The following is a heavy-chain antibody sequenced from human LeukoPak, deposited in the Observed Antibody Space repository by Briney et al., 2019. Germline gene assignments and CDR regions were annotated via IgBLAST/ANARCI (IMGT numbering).Heavy chain of an antibody. CDR3: AKDRGNFEYSFGY. Sequence: GGSLRLSCAASGFTFSSYAMSWVRQAPGKGLEWVSVISGSGGTTYYADSVKGRFTISRDISKNTLYLQMNSLRAEDTAVYYCAKDRGNFEYSFGYWGQGTLVTVSS. D-gene: IGHD1-7*01. CDR1: GFTFSSYA. V-gene: IGHV3-23*01. CDR2: ISGSGGTT. J-gene: IGHJ4*02.